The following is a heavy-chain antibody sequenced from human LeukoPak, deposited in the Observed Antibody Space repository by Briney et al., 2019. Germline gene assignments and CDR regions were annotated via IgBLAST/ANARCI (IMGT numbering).Heavy chain of an antibody. CDR2: IKSKTDGGTT. CDR1: GFTVSNAW. J-gene: IGHJ4*02. CDR3: TMDLDY. V-gene: IGHV3-15*01. Sequence: KAGGSLRLSCAASGFTVSNAWMSWVRQTPGKRLEWVGRIKSKTDGGTTDYAAPVKGRVTISRDDSKNTLYLQMNSLKTEDTAVYFCTMDLDYWGQGTLVTVSS. D-gene: IGHD3-10*01.